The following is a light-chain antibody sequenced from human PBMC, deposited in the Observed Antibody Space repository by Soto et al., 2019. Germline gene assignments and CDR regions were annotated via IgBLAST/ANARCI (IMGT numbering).Light chain of an antibody. CDR3: QQYGRSPGLFT. V-gene: IGKV3-20*01. CDR2: DAS. J-gene: IGKJ3*01. Sequence: IVLTQSPGTLSLSPGERATLSFRSSQSVSSTYLAWYQQKPGQAPRLLIYDASSRATGIPDRFSGSGSGTDFTLTISRLEPDDFAVYYCQQYGRSPGLFTFGPGTKVDIK. CDR1: QSVSSTY.